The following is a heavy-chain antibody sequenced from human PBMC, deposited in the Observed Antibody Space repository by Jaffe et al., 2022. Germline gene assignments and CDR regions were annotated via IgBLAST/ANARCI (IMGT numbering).Heavy chain of an antibody. V-gene: IGHV3-43D*04. CDR1: GFTFDDYA. D-gene: IGHD3-10*01. CDR3: AKDIDPLLWFGVGY. J-gene: IGHJ4*02. Sequence: EVQLVESGGVVVQPGGSLRLSCAASGFTFDDYAMHWVRQAPGKGLEWVSLISWDGGSTYYADSVKGRFTISRDNSKNSLYLQMNSLRAEDTALYYCAKDIDPLLWFGVGYWGQGTLVTVSS. CDR2: ISWDGGST.